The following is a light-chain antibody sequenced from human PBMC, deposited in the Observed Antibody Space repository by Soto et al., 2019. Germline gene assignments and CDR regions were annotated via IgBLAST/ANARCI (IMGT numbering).Light chain of an antibody. CDR1: QSISSW. CDR3: QQYNSYSWT. J-gene: IGKJ1*01. CDR2: DAS. V-gene: IGKV1-5*01. Sequence: DIQLTQSPSTLSASVGDGVTINSRASQSISSWLAWYQQKPGKAPKLLIYDASSLESGVPSRFSGSGSGTEFTLTISSLQPDDFATYYCQQYNSYSWTFGQGTKVDIK.